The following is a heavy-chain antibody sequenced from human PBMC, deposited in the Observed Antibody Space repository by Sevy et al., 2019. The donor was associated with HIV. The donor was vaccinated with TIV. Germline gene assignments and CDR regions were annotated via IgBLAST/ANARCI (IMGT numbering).Heavy chain of an antibody. CDR2: IYTSGST. CDR3: ARNYYDSSGSYYYYGMDV. Sequence: SETLSLTCTVSGGSISSYYWSWIRQPAGKGLEWIGRIYTSGSTNYNPSLKSRVTMSVDTSKNQFSLKLSSVTAADTAVVYCARNYYDSSGSYYYYGMDVWGQGTTVTVSS. D-gene: IGHD3-22*01. V-gene: IGHV4-4*07. J-gene: IGHJ6*02. CDR1: GGSISSYY.